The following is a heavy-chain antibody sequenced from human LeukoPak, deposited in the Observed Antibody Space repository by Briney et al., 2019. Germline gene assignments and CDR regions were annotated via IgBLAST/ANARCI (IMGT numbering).Heavy chain of an antibody. Sequence: GASVKVSCKVSGYTLTELSMHWVRQAPGKGLEWMGGFDPEDGETIYAQKFQGRVTMTEDTSTDTAYMELSSLRSEDTAVYYCATGGDYDPSGWYFDLWGRGTLVTVSS. CDR3: ATGGDYDPSGWYFDL. J-gene: IGHJ2*01. CDR1: GYTLTELS. CDR2: FDPEDGET. D-gene: IGHD4-17*01. V-gene: IGHV1-24*01.